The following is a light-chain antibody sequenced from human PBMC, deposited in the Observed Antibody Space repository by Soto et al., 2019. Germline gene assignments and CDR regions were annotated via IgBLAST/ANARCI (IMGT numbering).Light chain of an antibody. CDR2: GAS. CDR1: QSVTSTY. CDR3: QQSDSSKWT. V-gene: IGKV3-20*01. Sequence: EIVWTQSPGTLSLSLGERAPLSCRASQSVTSTYLAWYQQKAGQAPRLLIYGASSRATGIPDRFTGSGSGTDFNLTISRLETEDFAVYEGQQSDSSKWTFGQGTKVDIK. J-gene: IGKJ1*01.